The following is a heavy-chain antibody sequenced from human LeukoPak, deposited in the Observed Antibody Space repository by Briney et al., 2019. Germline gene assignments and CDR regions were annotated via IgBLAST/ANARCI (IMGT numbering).Heavy chain of an antibody. D-gene: IGHD6-6*01. CDR1: GYTFTGYY. CDR2: INPNSGGT. CDR3: ARGEEYSSSSFDY. Sequence: ASVKLSCKASGYTFTGYYMHWVRQAPGQGLEWMGWINPNSGGTNYAQKFQGRVTMTRDMSTSTVYMELSSLRSEDTAVYYCARGEEYSSSSFDYWGQGTLVTVS. J-gene: IGHJ4*02. V-gene: IGHV1-2*02.